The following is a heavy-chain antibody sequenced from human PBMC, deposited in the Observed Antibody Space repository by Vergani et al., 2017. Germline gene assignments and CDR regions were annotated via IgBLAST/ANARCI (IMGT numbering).Heavy chain of an antibody. V-gene: IGHV4-59*01. CDR1: GGSISSYY. D-gene: IGHD4-17*01. CDR2: IYYSGST. CDR3: ARTTTVTTIYYYGMDV. Sequence: QVQLQESGPGLVKPSETLSLTCTVSGGSISSYYWSWIRQPPGKGLEWIGYIYYSGSTNYNPSLKSRVTISVDTSKNQFSLKLSSVTAADTAVYYWARTTTVTTIYYYGMDVWGQGTTVTVSS. J-gene: IGHJ6*02.